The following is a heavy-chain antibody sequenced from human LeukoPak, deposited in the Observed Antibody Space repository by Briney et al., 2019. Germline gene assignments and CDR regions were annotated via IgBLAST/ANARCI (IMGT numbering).Heavy chain of an antibody. Sequence: GGSLRLSCAASGFTFSSYAMSWVRQAPGKGLEWVSAISGSGGSTYYADSVKGRFTISRDNSKNTLYLQMNSLRAEDTAVYYCAKDYYSNSIIYYYMDVWGKGTTVTVSS. CDR2: ISGSGGST. CDR1: GFTFSSYA. V-gene: IGHV3-23*01. CDR3: AKDYYSNSIIYYYMDV. J-gene: IGHJ6*03. D-gene: IGHD4-11*01.